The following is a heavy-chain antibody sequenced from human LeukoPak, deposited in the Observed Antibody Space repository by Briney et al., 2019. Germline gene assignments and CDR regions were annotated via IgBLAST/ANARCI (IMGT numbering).Heavy chain of an antibody. CDR2: IYYRGIP. D-gene: IGHD4-11*01. Sequence: PSETLSLTCTVSGGSISTIYWTSIRQPPGKGLEWIGYIYYRGIPNYKPSLKSQVTMSVDTSKNQFSSELSSVTAAETAVYYSAREGVTHYWFDPWGQGTLVTVSS. J-gene: IGHJ5*02. V-gene: IGHV4-59*01. CDR1: GGSISTIY. CDR3: AREGVTHYWFDP.